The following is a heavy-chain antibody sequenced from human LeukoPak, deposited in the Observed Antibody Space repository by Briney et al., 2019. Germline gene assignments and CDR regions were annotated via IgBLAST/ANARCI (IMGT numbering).Heavy chain of an antibody. CDR2: IIPIFGTA. CDR3: ARVSYGDYGIYYFDY. J-gene: IGHJ4*02. CDR1: GGTFSSYA. D-gene: IGHD4-17*01. V-gene: IGHV1-69*06. Sequence: SVKVSCKASGGTFSSYAISWVRQAPGQGLEWMRGIIPIFGTANYAQKFQGRVTITADKSTSTAYMELSSLRSEDTAVYYCARVSYGDYGIYYFDYWGQGTLVTVSS.